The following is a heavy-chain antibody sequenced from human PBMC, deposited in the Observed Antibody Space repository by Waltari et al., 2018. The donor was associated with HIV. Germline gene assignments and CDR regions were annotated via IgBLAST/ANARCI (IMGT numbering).Heavy chain of an antibody. CDR1: GGSFSGYY. Sequence: QVHLPQWGSGLLKPSGTLSLTCAVYGGSFSGYYWTWIRQSPGRGLEWMGEIDHTGTSPYNPSLKGRVTMSVDTSKNQFSLTLKSVTAADTAVYYCVRGFGNYGFYFDYWGQGKLVSVSS. D-gene: IGHD3-16*01. CDR3: VRGFGNYGFYFDY. V-gene: IGHV4-34*02. CDR2: IDHTGTS. J-gene: IGHJ4*02.